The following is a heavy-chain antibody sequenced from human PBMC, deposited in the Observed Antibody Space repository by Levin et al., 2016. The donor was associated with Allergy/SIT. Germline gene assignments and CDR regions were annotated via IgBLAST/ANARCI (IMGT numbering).Heavy chain of an antibody. CDR3: ARDRDGMDV. Sequence: WVRQAPGQGLEWMGWISAYNGNTNYAQKLQGRVTMTTDTSTSTAYMELRSLRSDDTAVYYCARDRDGMDVWGQGTTVTVSS. V-gene: IGHV1-18*01. J-gene: IGHJ6*02. CDR2: ISAYNGNT.